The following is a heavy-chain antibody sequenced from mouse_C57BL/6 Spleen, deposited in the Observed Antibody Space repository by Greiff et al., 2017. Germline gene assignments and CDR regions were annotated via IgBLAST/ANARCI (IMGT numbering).Heavy chain of an antibody. CDR2: IDPENGDT. V-gene: IGHV14-4*01. D-gene: IGHD1-1*01. J-gene: IGHJ2*01. CDR3: STWSTTVDY. CDR1: GFNIKDDY. Sequence: VQLQQSGAELVRPGASVKLSCTASGFNIKDDYMHWVKQRPEQGLEWIGWIDPENGDTEYASKFQGKATITADTSSNTAYLQLLSLTSEETAVYYCSTWSTTVDYWGQGTTLTVSS.